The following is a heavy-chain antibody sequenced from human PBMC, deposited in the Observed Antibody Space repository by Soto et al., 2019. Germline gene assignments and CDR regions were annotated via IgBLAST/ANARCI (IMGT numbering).Heavy chain of an antibody. V-gene: IGHV4-59*08. D-gene: IGHD6-19*01. CDR1: GGSISSYY. CDR2: IYYSGST. Sequence: SETLSLTCTVSGGSISSYYWSWIRQPPGKGLEWIGYIYYSGSTNYNPSLKSRVTISVDTSKNQFSLKLSSVTAADTAVYYCARHLVVAVAGTMPGFDYWGQGTLVTVSS. CDR3: ARHLVVAVAGTMPGFDY. J-gene: IGHJ4*02.